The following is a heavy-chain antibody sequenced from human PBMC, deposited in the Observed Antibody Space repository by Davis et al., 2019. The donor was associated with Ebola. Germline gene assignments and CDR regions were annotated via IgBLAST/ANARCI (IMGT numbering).Heavy chain of an antibody. CDR1: GGSISSSSYY. D-gene: IGHD2-2*01. Sequence: SETLSLTCTVSGGSISSSSYYWGWIRQPPGKGLEWIGSIYYSGSTNYNPSLKSRVIISVDTSKNQFSLNLSSVTTADTAVYYCARQPGDIVVVPALLRYYYGMDVWGQGTTVTVSS. J-gene: IGHJ6*02. CDR3: ARQPGDIVVVPALLRYYYGMDV. V-gene: IGHV4-39*01. CDR2: IYYSGST.